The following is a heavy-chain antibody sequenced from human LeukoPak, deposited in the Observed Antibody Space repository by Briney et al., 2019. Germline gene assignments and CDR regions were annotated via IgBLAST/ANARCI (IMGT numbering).Heavy chain of an antibody. CDR2: IIPIFGTT. J-gene: IGHJ4*02. D-gene: IGHD2-2*01. Sequence: SVKVSCETSGGTFSSYAISWVRQAPGQGLEWMGGIIPIFGTTKYAQKFQGRVTITADEPTSTAYMELSSLRSEDTAVYYCARVGYCISATCLFGGFDYWGQGTLVTVSS. CDR3: ARVGYCISATCLFGGFDY. V-gene: IGHV1-69*13. CDR1: GGTFSSYA.